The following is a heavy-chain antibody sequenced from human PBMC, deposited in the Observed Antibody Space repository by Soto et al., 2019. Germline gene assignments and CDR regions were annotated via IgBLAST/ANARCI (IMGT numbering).Heavy chain of an antibody. Sequence: NVSCKASGYIFTGYYIQCVRQAPGHVLEWMGWINTKTGGTKYAQKFQGRVTMTRDTSINTAYMEVSRLRSDDTAVYYCATDKVAFDMWGQGTMVTVSS. J-gene: IGHJ3*02. CDR2: INTKTGGT. CDR1: GYIFTGYY. D-gene: IGHD3-9*01. V-gene: IGHV1-2*02. CDR3: ATDKVAFDM.